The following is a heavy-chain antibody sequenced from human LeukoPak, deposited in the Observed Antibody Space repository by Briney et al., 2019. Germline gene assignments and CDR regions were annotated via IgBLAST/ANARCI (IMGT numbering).Heavy chain of an antibody. D-gene: IGHD2-2*01. Sequence: ASERVSCKTSVYTFSNFGINWVRQAPGQHLEWMGWISGNNDNPNNGQKFQGRSTVTTDSSTSTAYMELRNLRFDDTAVYYCARDGTSTDDYWGQGTLVTVSS. CDR2: ISGNNDNP. V-gene: IGHV1-18*01. CDR1: VYTFSNFG. CDR3: ARDGTSTDDY. J-gene: IGHJ4*02.